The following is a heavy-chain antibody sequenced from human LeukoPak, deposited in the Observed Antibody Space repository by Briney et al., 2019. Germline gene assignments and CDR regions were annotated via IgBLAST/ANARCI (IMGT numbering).Heavy chain of an antibody. J-gene: IGHJ4*02. CDR2: INPNSGGT. CDR3: AREPDSGSYSDYYFDY. CDR1: GYTFTGYY. V-gene: IGHV1-2*02. Sequence: ASVKVSCKASGYTFTGYYMHWVRQAPGQGLEWMGWINPNSGGTNYAQKFQGRVTMTTDTSTSTAYMELRSLRSDDTAVYYCAREPDSGSYSDYYFDYWGQGTLVTVSS. D-gene: IGHD1-26*01.